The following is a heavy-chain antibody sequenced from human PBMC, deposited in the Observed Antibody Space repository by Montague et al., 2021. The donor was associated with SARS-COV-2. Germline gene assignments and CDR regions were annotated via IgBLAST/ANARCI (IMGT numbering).Heavy chain of an antibody. CDR1: GFTVSSNY. J-gene: IGHJ4*02. D-gene: IGHD3-10*01. CDR3: ARDFGESRDH. Sequence: SLRLSCAASGFTVSSNYMSWVRQAPGKGLEWVSLIYSSGRISYADSVKGRFTMSRDNSKNTLYLQMNSLRAEDTAVYYCARDFGESRDHWGQGTLVTVSS. CDR2: IYSSGRI. V-gene: IGHV3-53*01.